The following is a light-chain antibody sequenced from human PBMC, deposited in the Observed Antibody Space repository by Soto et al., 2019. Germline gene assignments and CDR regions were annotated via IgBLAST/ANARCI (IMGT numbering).Light chain of an antibody. Sequence: DIQMTQSPSTLSASVGERVTITCRASQTISSWLALYQQKPGKAPKLVIFDASSLESGVPSRFSGGGSGTEFTLTISSLQTDHFATYYCQQYQTYPWTFGQGTKVDIK. CDR1: QTISSW. CDR3: QQYQTYPWT. V-gene: IGKV1-5*01. J-gene: IGKJ1*01. CDR2: DAS.